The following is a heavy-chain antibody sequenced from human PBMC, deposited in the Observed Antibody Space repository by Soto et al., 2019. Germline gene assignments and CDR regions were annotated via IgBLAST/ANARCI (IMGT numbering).Heavy chain of an antibody. CDR2: ISSDGSNK. D-gene: IGHD5-18*01. CDR3: ARDGPYSYGTFDY. J-gene: IGHJ4*02. CDR1: GFTFSSYA. Sequence: QVQLVESGGGVVQPGRSLRLSCAASGFTFSSYAMHWVRQAPGKGLEWVAVISSDGSNKYYADSGKGRFTISRDNSKNTLWLQMNSLRAEDTAVYYCARDGPYSYGTFDYWGQGTLVTVSS. V-gene: IGHV3-30-3*01.